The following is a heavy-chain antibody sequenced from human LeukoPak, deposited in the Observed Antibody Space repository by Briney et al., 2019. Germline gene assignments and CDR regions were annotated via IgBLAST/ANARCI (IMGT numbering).Heavy chain of an antibody. CDR2: IYYSGST. CDR1: GGSISSGDYY. Sequence: SETLSLTCTVSGGSISSGDYYWSWIRQPPGKCLEWIGYIYYSGSTYYNPSLKSRVTISVDTSKNQFSLKLSSVTAADTAVYYCARQDDSSGYSYWGQGTLVTVSS. J-gene: IGHJ4*02. CDR3: ARQDDSSGYSY. D-gene: IGHD3-22*01. V-gene: IGHV4-30-4*08.